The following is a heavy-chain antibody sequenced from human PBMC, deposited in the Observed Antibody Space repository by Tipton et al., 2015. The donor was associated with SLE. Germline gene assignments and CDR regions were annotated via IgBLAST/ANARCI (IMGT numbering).Heavy chain of an antibody. CDR3: AKFWDGPRLGEDYFDY. CDR2: ISGTGSHT. J-gene: IGHJ4*02. D-gene: IGHD3-16*01. V-gene: IGHV3-23*01. Sequence: SLRLSCAASGFTFSSYAMSWVRQAPGKGLEWVSAISGTGSHTYYADSVKGRFTISRDNSKNTVYLQMNSLRAADTAVYYCAKFWDGPRLGEDYFDYWGQGTLVTVSS. CDR1: GFTFSSYA.